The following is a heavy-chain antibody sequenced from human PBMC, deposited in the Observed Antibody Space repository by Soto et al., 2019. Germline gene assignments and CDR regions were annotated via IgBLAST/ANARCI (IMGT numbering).Heavy chain of an antibody. J-gene: IGHJ4*02. V-gene: IGHV3-74*01. D-gene: IGHD1-1*01. Sequence: GGSLRLSCATSGFTFSDEWMHWVRQAPGKGLVWVSRINKDGSYRNYADFVEGRFTISRDDAKSERYLQMDRLRAEDTAVYYCARGGLEPFDYLGQGALVTVSS. CDR2: INKDGSYR. CDR3: ARGGLEPFDY. CDR1: GFTFSDEW.